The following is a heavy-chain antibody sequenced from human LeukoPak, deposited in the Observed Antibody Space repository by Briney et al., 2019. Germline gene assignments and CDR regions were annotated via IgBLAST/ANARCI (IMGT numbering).Heavy chain of an antibody. J-gene: IGHJ4*02. CDR1: GGSFSGYY. CDR3: ARGQRGLYFDY. V-gene: IGHV4-34*01. D-gene: IGHD3-16*01. Sequence: SETLSLTCAVSGGSFSGYYWSWIRQPPGKGLEWIGEINHSGSTNYNPSLKSRVTTSVDTSKNQFSLKLSSVTAADTAVYYCARGQRGLYFDYWGQGTLVTVYS. CDR2: INHSGST.